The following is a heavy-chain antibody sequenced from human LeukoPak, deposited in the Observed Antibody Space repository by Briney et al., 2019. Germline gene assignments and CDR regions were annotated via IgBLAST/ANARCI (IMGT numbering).Heavy chain of an antibody. CDR3: AKSHVDYYYYMDV. J-gene: IGHJ6*03. Sequence: ASVKVSCKASGYTFTGYYMHWVRQAPGQGLEWMGWINPNSGGTNYAQKFQGRVTMTRDTSISTAYMELNRLRSDDTAVYYCAKSHVDYYYYMDVWGKGTTVTISS. CDR2: INPNSGGT. V-gene: IGHV1-2*02. CDR1: GYTFTGYY.